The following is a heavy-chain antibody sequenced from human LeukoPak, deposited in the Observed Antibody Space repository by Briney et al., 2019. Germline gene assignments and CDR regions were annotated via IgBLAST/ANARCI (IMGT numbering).Heavy chain of an antibody. Sequence: GGSLRLSWAASGYTFSSYGMRWVRQAPGKGLEWVAAIWYDGSNKYYADSVKGRFTISRENSKNTLYLQMNSLRAEDTAVYYCARWALVFDIWGEGTMVTVSS. V-gene: IGHV3-33*01. CDR3: ARWALVFDI. CDR2: IWYDGSNK. CDR1: GYTFSSYG. J-gene: IGHJ3*02.